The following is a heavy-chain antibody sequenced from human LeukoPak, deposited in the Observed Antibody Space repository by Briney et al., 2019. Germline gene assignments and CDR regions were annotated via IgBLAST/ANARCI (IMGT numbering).Heavy chain of an antibody. J-gene: IGHJ4*02. CDR2: LYHSGST. V-gene: IGHV4-38-2*01. CDR1: DSSISSGYF. CDR3: ATLLSDYGAHYFDS. D-gene: IGHD4-17*01. Sequence: PSETLSLTCAVSDSSISSGYFWGWIRLPPGKGLEWIGTLYHSGSTYYNPSLKSRVAISLDTSKTQFSLKLSSVTAADTALYYCATLLSDYGAHYFDSWGQGVLVTVSS.